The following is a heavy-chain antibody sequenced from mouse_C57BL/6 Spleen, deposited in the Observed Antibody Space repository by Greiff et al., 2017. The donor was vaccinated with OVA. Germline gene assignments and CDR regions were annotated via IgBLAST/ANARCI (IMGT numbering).Heavy chain of an antibody. CDR1: GYTFTDYY. D-gene: IGHD2-1*01. Sequence: VKLQESGAELVRPGASVKLSCKASGYTFTDYYINWVKQRPGQGLEWIARIYPGSGNTYYNEKFKGKATLTAEKSSSTAYMQLSSLTSEDSAVYFCAREGNLLLDYWGQGTTLTVSS. J-gene: IGHJ2*01. CDR3: AREGNLLLDY. V-gene: IGHV1-76*01. CDR2: IYPGSGNT.